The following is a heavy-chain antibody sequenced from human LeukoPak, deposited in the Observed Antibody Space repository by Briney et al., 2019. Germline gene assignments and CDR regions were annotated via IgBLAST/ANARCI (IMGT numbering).Heavy chain of an antibody. CDR1: GFTFSSYS. CDR3: ARSTYSSSSPFDY. CDR2: FSSSSSYI. D-gene: IGHD6-6*01. Sequence: GGSLRLSCAASGFTFSSYSMNWVRQAPGKGLEWVSYFSSSSSYIYYADSVKGRFTISRDNAKNSLYLQMNSLRAEDTAVYYCARSTYSSSSPFDYWGQGTLVTVSS. J-gene: IGHJ4*02. V-gene: IGHV3-21*01.